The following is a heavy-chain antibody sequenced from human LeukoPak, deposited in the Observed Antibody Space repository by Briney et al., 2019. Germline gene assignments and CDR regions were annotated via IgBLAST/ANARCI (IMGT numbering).Heavy chain of an antibody. CDR2: IYYSGST. Sequence: SETLSLTCSVSGGSISSGGYDWSWIRQHPGKGLEWIGYIYYSGSTYYNPSLKSRVTISVDTSKNQFSLKLSSVTAADTAVYYCARENSSGYSLDYWGQGTLVTVSS. V-gene: IGHV4-31*03. CDR1: GGSISSGGYD. CDR3: ARENSSGYSLDY. J-gene: IGHJ4*02. D-gene: IGHD3-22*01.